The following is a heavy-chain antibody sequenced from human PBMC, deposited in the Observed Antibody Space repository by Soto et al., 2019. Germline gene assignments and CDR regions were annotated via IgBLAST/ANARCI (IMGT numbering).Heavy chain of an antibody. J-gene: IGHJ4*02. Sequence: SETLSLTCTVSGGSISSGDYYWSWIRQPPGEGLEWIGYIYYSGSTYYNPSLKSRVTISVDTSKNQFSLKLSSVTAADTAVYYCARVGGCTNGVCYKYFDYWGQGTLVTVSS. CDR2: IYYSGST. CDR3: ARVGGCTNGVCYKYFDY. D-gene: IGHD2-8*01. CDR1: GGSISSGDYY. V-gene: IGHV4-30-4*01.